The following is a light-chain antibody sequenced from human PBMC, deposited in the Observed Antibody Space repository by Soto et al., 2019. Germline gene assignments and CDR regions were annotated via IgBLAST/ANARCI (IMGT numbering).Light chain of an antibody. CDR1: QSVSSY. V-gene: IGKV3-11*01. Sequence: EIVLTQSPATLSLSPGERATLSCRVSQSVSSYLAWYQQNPGQAPRLLIYDASNRATGIPARFSGSGSGTDFTLTIRSLEPEDFAVYYCQQRSNWPPLTFVGGTKADVK. CDR2: DAS. CDR3: QQRSNWPPLT. J-gene: IGKJ4*01.